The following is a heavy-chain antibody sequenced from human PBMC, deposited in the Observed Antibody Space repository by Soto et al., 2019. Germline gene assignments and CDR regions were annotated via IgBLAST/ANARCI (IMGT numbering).Heavy chain of an antibody. D-gene: IGHD6-19*01. CDR2: ISGGGDST. CDR3: AKGHSSNGWYEDAFDI. J-gene: IGHJ3*02. CDR1: GFTFSSYA. V-gene: IGHV3-23*01. Sequence: EVQLLESGGGLVQPGGSLRLSCAASGFTFSSYAMSWVRQAPGKGLEWVSGISGGGDSTSHADSVKGRCTISRDNSKNTVYLQMKSLSGEDTAVYYCAKGHSSNGWYEDAFDIWGQGTKVIVSS.